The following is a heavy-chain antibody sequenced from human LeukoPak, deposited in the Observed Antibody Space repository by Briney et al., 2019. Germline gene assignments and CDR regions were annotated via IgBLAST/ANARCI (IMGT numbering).Heavy chain of an antibody. CDR3: ARVYDFWSGYSYFDY. Sequence: ASVKVSCKASGYTFSDYAMHWVRQAPGQRFEWMGWIDAGNGDTRYSQKFQGRVTITRDTSASTAYIELRSLRSEDTAVYYCARVYDFWSGYSYFDYWGQGTLVTVSS. J-gene: IGHJ4*02. CDR1: GYTFSDYA. D-gene: IGHD3-3*01. V-gene: IGHV1-3*01. CDR2: IDAGNGDT.